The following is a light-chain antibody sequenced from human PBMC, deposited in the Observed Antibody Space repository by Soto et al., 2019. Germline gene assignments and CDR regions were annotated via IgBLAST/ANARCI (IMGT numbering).Light chain of an antibody. CDR1: QSVSSSY. CDR2: DAS. CDR3: QQYGSSPLT. Sequence: PLSCWASQSVSSSYLAWYQQKPGQAPRLLIYDASSRATGIPDRFSGSGSGTDFTLTISRQEPADFAVYYCQQYGSSPLTFGQGTKVEIK. J-gene: IGKJ1*01. V-gene: IGKV3-20*01.